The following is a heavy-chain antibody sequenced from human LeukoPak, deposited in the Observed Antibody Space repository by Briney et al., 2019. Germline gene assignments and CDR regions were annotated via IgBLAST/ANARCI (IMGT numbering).Heavy chain of an antibody. CDR1: GFTFGNYW. V-gene: IGHV3-74*01. J-gene: IGHJ4*02. Sequence: PGGSLRLSCATSGFTFGNYWMLWVRHAPGKGLVWVSRINTDGSTTSYADSVRGRFIISRDNAKNTLYLQMNGLRAEDTAVYYCARIVQGGNSDYWGQGTLVTVSS. CDR3: ARIVQGGNSDY. D-gene: IGHD4-23*01. CDR2: INTDGSTT.